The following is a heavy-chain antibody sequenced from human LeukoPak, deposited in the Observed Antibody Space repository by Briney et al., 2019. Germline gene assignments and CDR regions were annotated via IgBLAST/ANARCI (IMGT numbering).Heavy chain of an antibody. CDR2: ISSNGDNT. V-gene: IGHV3-64D*06. Sequence: GGNLRLYCSVSGLTFSTYVMHWVRQAPGQGREYVSAISSNGDNTYYADSVKGRFTISRDNSKNTLYLQMSSLRADGTAVYYCVKETGYWGQGTLVTVSS. CDR1: GLTFSTYV. CDR3: VKETGY. J-gene: IGHJ4*02.